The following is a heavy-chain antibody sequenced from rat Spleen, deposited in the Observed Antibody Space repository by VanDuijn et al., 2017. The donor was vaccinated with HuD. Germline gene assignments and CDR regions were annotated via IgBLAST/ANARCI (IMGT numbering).Heavy chain of an antibody. CDR2: MWSGGST. CDR3: STTYYVWVMDA. Sequence: EVQLKESGPGLVQPSQTLSLTCTVSGFSLTDYSVHWVRQPPGKGLEWTGVMWSGGSTAYNSALKSRLSISRDTSRSQVFLKMNSLQTEDTAIYFCSTTYYVWVMDAWGQGASVTVSS. CDR1: GFSLTDYS. D-gene: IGHD1-9*01. J-gene: IGHJ4*01. V-gene: IGHV2S63*01.